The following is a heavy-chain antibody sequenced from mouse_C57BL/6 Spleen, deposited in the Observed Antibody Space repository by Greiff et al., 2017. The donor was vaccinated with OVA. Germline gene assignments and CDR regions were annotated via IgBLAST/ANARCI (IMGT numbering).Heavy chain of an antibody. CDR2: INPGSGGT. J-gene: IGHJ2*01. Sequence: QVQLKQSGAELVRPGTSVKVSCKASGYAFTNYLIEWVKQRPGQGLEWIGVINPGSGGTNYNEKFKGKATLTADKSSSTAYMQLSSLTSEDSAVYFCARELLRGGYWGQGTTLTVSS. V-gene: IGHV1-54*01. CDR1: GYAFTNYL. D-gene: IGHD1-1*01. CDR3: ARELLRGGY.